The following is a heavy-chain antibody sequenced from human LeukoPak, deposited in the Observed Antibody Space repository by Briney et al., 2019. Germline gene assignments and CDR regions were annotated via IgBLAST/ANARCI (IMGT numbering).Heavy chain of an antibody. D-gene: IGHD5-18*01. CDR3: ASRSGYSYNPTLDY. V-gene: IGHV3-53*01. CDR2: IYSGGST. J-gene: IGHJ4*02. CDR1: GFTVSSNY. Sequence: PGGSLRLSCAASGFTVSSNYMSWVRQAPGKGLEWVSVIYSGGSTYYADSVKGRFTISGDNSKNTLYLQMNSLRAEDTAVYYCASRSGYSYNPTLDYWGQGTLVTVSS.